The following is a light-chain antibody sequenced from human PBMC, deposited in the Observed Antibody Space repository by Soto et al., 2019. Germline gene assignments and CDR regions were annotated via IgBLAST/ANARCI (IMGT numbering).Light chain of an antibody. CDR1: QNLGTLY. J-gene: IGKJ1*01. CDR3: QQYNNSPWT. CDR2: GAS. Sequence: EIVLTQSPGTLSLSPGERGTLSCRASQNLGTLYLAWFQQKSGQAPRLLIYGASTRATGVPARFSGSGSGTEFTLTISSLQSEYFAVYYCQQYNNSPWTFGQGTKVDIK. V-gene: IGKV3D-15*01.